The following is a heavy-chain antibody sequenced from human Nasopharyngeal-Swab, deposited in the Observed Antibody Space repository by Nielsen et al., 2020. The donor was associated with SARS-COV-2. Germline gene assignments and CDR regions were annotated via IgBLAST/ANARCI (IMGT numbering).Heavy chain of an antibody. CDR2: ISSSSSYI. D-gene: IGHD3-22*01. CDR1: GFTFSSYS. J-gene: IGHJ4*02. Sequence: GGSLRLSCAASGFTFSSYSMNWVRQAPGKGMEWVSSISSSSSYIYYADSVKGRFTISRDDAKNSLYLQMNSLRAEDTAVYYCARGSYYYDSSGYYDYWGQGTLVTVSS. CDR3: ARGSYYYDSSGYYDY. V-gene: IGHV3-21*01.